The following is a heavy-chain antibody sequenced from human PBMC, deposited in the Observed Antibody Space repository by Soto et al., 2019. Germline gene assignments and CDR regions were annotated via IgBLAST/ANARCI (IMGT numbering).Heavy chain of an antibody. CDR1: GGSISSSSYY. CDR2: IYYSGST. Sequence: SETLSFTCTVSGGSISSSSYYWGWIRQPPGKGLEWIGSIYYSGSTYYNPSLKSRVTISVDTSKNQFSLKLSSVTAADTAVYYCARHSGYDFGHDAFDIWGQGTMVTVSS. CDR3: ARHSGYDFGHDAFDI. J-gene: IGHJ3*02. D-gene: IGHD5-12*01. V-gene: IGHV4-39*01.